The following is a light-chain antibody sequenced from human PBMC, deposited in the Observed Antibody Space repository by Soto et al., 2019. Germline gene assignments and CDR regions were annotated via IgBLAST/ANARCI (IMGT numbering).Light chain of an antibody. J-gene: IGKJ2*01. CDR3: QQYSQWPPYT. CDR2: GAS. CDR1: QSLNYN. Sequence: EIVMTQSPATLSVSPGERATLSCRAGQSLNYNLAWYQQKPGQAPRLLIYGASARATGVPARFTGSGSETEVTLTISSVQSDDCAVYYCQQYSQWPPYTFGQGTKPEIK. V-gene: IGKV3-15*01.